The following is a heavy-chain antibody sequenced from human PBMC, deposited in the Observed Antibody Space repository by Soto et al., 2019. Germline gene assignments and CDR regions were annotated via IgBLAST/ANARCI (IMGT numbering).Heavy chain of an antibody. D-gene: IGHD6-19*01. CDR2: MNPNSGNT. J-gene: IGHJ4*02. V-gene: IGHV1-8*02. CDR1: GYTFTGYY. Sequence: ASVKVSCKASGYTFTGYYMHWVRQATGQGLEWMGWMNPNSGNTGYAQKFQGRVTMTRNTSISTAYMELSSLRSEDTAVYYCARISSGWPFDYWGQGTLVTVSS. CDR3: ARISSGWPFDY.